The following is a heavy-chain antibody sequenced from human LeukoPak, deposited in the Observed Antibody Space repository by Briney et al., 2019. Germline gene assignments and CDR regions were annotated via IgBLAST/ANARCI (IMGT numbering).Heavy chain of an antibody. CDR3: ARGSRFGVVERDAFDI. CDR2: IEQDGSEK. J-gene: IGHJ3*02. D-gene: IGHD3-3*01. Sequence: GGSLRLSCAASGFTFSSYWMSWVRQAPGKGLEWVANIEQDGSEKYYVDSVKGRFTISRDNAKNSLYLQMNSLRAEDTAVYYCARGSRFGVVERDAFDIWGQGTMVTVSS. V-gene: IGHV3-7*01. CDR1: GFTFSSYW.